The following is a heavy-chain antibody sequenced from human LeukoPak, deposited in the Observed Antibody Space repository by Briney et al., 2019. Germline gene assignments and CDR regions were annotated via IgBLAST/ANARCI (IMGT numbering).Heavy chain of an antibody. D-gene: IGHD6-19*01. J-gene: IGHJ4*02. CDR2: TYYRSKWYN. CDR1: GDSVSSNSAA. CDR3: ARELSGGWYRGYYFDY. Sequence: PSQTLSLTCALSGDSVSSNSAAWNWIRQSPSRGLEWLGRTYYRSKWYNDYAVSVKSRITINPDTSKNRFSLQLNSVTPEDTAVYYCARELSGGWYRGYYFDYWGQGTLVTVSS. V-gene: IGHV6-1*01.